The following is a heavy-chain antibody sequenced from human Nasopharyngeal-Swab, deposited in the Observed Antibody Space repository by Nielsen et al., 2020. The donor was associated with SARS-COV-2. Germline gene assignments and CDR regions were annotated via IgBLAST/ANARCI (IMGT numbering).Heavy chain of an antibody. Sequence: GGSLRLSCVASGFTFRDYWMSWVRQDPAKGLEWVASIKQDGSEKNYVDSVKGRFTISRDNAKNSLFLQMDSLRTEDTAFYYCARVGGRTSPMGSWGQGTLVTVSS. J-gene: IGHJ4*02. D-gene: IGHD3-10*01. CDR3: ARVGGRTSPMGS. CDR1: GFTFRDYW. V-gene: IGHV3-7*01. CDR2: IKQDGSEK.